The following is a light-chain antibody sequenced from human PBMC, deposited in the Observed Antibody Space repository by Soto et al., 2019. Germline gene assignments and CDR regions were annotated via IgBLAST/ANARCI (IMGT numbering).Light chain of an antibody. CDR2: DAS. V-gene: IGKV3-11*01. J-gene: IGKJ4*01. CDR1: QSVSSY. Sequence: EIVLTQSPATLSLSPGERATLSCRASQSVSSYLAWYQQKPGQAPRLPIYDASNRATGIPARFSGSGSGTDFTPTISSLEPEDFAVYYGQQRSNWPLTFGGGTKVEIK. CDR3: QQRSNWPLT.